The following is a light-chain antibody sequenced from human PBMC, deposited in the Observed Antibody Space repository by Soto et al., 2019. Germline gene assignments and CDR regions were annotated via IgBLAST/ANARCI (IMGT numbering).Light chain of an antibody. CDR2: EVS. CDR3: SSYTSSSTPYV. Sequence: QSALTQPASVSGSPGQSITISCTGTSSDVGAYNYVSWYQQHPGKAPKLMIYEVSNRPSGVSNRFSGSKSGNPASLTISGLQAEDEADYYCSSYTSSSTPYVFGTGTKLTVL. V-gene: IGLV2-14*01. CDR1: SSDVGAYNY. J-gene: IGLJ1*01.